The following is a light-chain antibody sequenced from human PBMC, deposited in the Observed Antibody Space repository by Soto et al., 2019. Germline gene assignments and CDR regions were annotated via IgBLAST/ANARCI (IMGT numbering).Light chain of an antibody. J-gene: IGKJ5*01. Sequence: DIVLSQSPSSMSASAGDRATLSCRASQNISTHLAWFAQKPGTSPQLLIYAASTLHSGVPSRFSGSGSGTDFTLTISSLQPEYFATYYCQLLYTAPITFCPGTPLEIK. CDR2: AAS. CDR3: QLLYTAPIT. V-gene: IGKV1-9*01. CDR1: QNISTH.